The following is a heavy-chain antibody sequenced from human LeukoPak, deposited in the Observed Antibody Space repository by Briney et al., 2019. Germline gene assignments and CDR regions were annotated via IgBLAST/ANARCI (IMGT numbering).Heavy chain of an antibody. J-gene: IGHJ6*02. CDR1: GFTFSDYY. CDR3: VTMKKKSPSYGMDV. Sequence: GGSLRLSCAASGFTFSDYYIDWVRQAPGKGLEWVGRSRNKAFSYSTEYAASVKGRFTISRDESKNSLYLQMNSLKTEDTAVYYCVTMKKKSPSYGMDVWGQGTTVTVSS. V-gene: IGHV3-72*01. CDR2: SRNKAFSYST.